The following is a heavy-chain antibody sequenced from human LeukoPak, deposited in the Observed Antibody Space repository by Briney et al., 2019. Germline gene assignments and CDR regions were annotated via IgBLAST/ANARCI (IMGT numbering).Heavy chain of an antibody. Sequence: PSETLSLTCAVYGGSFSGYYWSWIRQPPGKGLEWIGEINHSGSTNYNPSLKSRVTISVDTSKNQFSLKLSSVTAVDTAVYYCARNYYYYMDVWGKGTTVTVSS. CDR2: INHSGST. V-gene: IGHV4-34*01. CDR3: ARNYYYYMDV. CDR1: GGSFSGYY. J-gene: IGHJ6*03.